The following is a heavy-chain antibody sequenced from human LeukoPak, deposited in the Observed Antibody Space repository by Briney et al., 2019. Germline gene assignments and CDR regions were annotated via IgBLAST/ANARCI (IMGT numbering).Heavy chain of an antibody. CDR1: GFTFSSYS. J-gene: IGHJ4*02. CDR3: ARVGNSYGDGYNTGQGTKGFIDY. CDR2: ISSSSSYI. Sequence: PGGSLRLSCAASGFTFSSYSMNWVRQAPGKGLEWVSSISSSSSYIYYADSVKGRFTISRDNAKNSLYLQMNSLRAEDTAVYYCARVGNSYGDGYNTGQGTKGFIDYWGQGTLVTVSS. D-gene: IGHD5-24*01. V-gene: IGHV3-21*01.